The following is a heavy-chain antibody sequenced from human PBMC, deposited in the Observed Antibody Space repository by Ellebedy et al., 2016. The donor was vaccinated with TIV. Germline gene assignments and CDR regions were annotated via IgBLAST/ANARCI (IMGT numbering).Heavy chain of an antibody. Sequence: GESLKISCKGSGYSFTNYWIGWVRYMPGKVLEWIGIIYPGDSNTMYSPSFHGQVTISADKSVSTAYLQWTSLKASDTALYFCASNYGYGVPVDFWGQGTLVIVSS. CDR3: ASNYGYGVPVDF. D-gene: IGHD5-18*01. CDR1: GYSFTNYW. V-gene: IGHV5-51*01. CDR2: IYPGDSNT. J-gene: IGHJ4*02.